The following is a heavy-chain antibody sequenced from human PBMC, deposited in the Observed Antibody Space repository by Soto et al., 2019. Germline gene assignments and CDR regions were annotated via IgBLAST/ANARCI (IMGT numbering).Heavy chain of an antibody. J-gene: IGHJ4*02. CDR2: ISRSGNST. CDR1: GFTFSNYA. Sequence: EVQLLESGGGLVQPGGSLRLSCAASGFTFSNYAMSWVRQAPGKGLEWVSSISRSGNSTYSADSVRGRFTISRDNSKNTLYLQMYSLRAEDTAVYYCAKDAKILDWLPTSYYYDFWGRGALVTVSS. D-gene: IGHD3-9*01. V-gene: IGHV3-23*01. CDR3: AKDAKILDWLPTSYYYDF.